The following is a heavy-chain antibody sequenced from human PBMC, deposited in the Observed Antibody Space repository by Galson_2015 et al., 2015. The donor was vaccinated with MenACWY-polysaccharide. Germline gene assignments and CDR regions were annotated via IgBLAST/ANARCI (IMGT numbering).Heavy chain of an antibody. V-gene: IGHV7-4-1*02. CDR1: GYTFTTYA. J-gene: IGHJ4*02. CDR2: IHTNTGNP. CDR3: ARDPKQKATARPTGQVDD. D-gene: IGHD1-26*01. Sequence: SVKVSCKASGYTFTTYAMNWVRQAPGQGLEWMGGIHTNTGNPTYAQGFTGRFVFSLDASVSTAYLQISSLKAEDTAVYYCARDPKQKATARPTGQVDDGWQRTLVIVAS.